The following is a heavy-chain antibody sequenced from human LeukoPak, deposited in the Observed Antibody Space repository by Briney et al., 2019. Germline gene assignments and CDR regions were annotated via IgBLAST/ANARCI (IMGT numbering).Heavy chain of an antibody. CDR3: ARAGQLVRGGYYFGY. D-gene: IGHD6-6*01. CDR2: INSDGSST. J-gene: IGHJ4*02. Sequence: PGGSLRLSCAASGFTFSSYWMHWVRHAPGKGLVWVSRINSDGSSTSYADSVKGRFTISRDNAKNTLYLQMNSLRAEDTAVYYCARAGQLVRGGYYFGYWGQGTLVTVSS. CDR1: GFTFSSYW. V-gene: IGHV3-74*01.